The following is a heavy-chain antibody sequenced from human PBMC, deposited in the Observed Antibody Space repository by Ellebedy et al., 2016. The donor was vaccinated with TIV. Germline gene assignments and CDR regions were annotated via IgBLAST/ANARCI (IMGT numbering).Heavy chain of an antibody. Sequence: SLKISCAVSGFTFDDYAMHWVRQAPGKGLEWVSGITWNSDYIGYADSVKGRFTISRDNARNSLYLQLNGLRPEDTAVFYCATLGERWLQLLVGPEYYFDYWGQGTLVTVSS. CDR1: GFTFDDYA. CDR3: ATLGERWLQLLVGPEYYFDY. CDR2: ITWNSDYI. D-gene: IGHD5-24*01. V-gene: IGHV3-9*01. J-gene: IGHJ4*02.